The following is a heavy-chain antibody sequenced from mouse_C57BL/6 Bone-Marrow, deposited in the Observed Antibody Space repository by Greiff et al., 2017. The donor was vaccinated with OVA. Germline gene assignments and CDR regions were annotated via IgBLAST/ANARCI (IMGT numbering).Heavy chain of an antibody. D-gene: IGHD1-1*01. CDR3: AKPYYYGSRYFDV. CDR2: ISYDGSN. J-gene: IGHJ1*03. Sequence: ESGPGLVKPSQSLSLTCSVTGYSITSGYYWNWIRQFPGNKLEWMGYISYDGSNNYNPSLKNRISITRDTSKNQFFLKLNSVTTEDTATYYCAKPYYYGSRYFDVWGTGTTVTGSS. CDR1: GYSITSGYY. V-gene: IGHV3-6*01.